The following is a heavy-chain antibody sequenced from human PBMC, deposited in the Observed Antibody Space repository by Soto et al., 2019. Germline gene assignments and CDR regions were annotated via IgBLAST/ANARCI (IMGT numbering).Heavy chain of an antibody. V-gene: IGHV3-21*01. Sequence: PGGSLRLSCAASGFTFSSYSMNWVRQAPGKGLEWVSSISSSSSYIYYADSVKGRFTISRDNAKNSLHLQMNSLRAEDTAVYYCARDKDWSGVYGMDVWGQGTTVTVSS. CDR3: ARDKDWSGVYGMDV. CDR2: ISSSSSYI. J-gene: IGHJ6*02. CDR1: GFTFSSYS. D-gene: IGHD3-3*01.